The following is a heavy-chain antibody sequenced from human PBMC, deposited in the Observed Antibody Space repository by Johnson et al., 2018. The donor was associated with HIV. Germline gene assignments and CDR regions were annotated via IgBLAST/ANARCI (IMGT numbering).Heavy chain of an antibody. V-gene: IGHV3-30*03. D-gene: IGHD3-16*02. CDR2: ISYDGSNK. CDR3: ARGPIADDAFDI. J-gene: IGHJ3*02. Sequence: VESGGGVVRPGGSLRLSCAASGFTFDDYGMSWVRQAPGKGLEWVAVISYDGSNKYYADSVKGRFTISRDNSKNTLYLQMNSLRAEDTAVYFCARGPIADDAFDIWGQGTMVTVSS. CDR1: GFTFDDYG.